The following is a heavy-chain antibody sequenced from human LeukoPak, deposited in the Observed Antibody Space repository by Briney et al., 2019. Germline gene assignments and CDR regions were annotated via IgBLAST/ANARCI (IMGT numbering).Heavy chain of an antibody. CDR2: IYPSGNT. CDR1: GCSMRTGLYY. D-gene: IGHD3-3*01. Sequence: SETLSLTCAVSGCSMRTGLYYWNWIRQPAGKGLEWIGRIYPSGNTNYNPSIESRVTISVDTAKNQFSLKLISVTAADTALYYCARGQYDFWSGYDVNWFDPWGQGTLVTVSS. CDR3: ARGQYDFWSGYDVNWFDP. J-gene: IGHJ5*02. V-gene: IGHV4-61*02.